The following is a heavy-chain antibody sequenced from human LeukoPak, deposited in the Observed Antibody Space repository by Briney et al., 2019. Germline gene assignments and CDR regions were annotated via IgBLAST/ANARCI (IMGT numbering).Heavy chain of an antibody. CDR1: GYTFTTYA. V-gene: IGHV1-18*01. CDR3: ARLGNWNQQLY. Sequence: ASVKVSCKASGYTFTTYAISWVRQAPGQGLEWMGWISTYNGNTNYAQKLQGRVTMTTDTSTATAYMELKSLRSDDTAVYYCARLGNWNQQLYWGQGTLVTVSS. J-gene: IGHJ4*02. CDR2: ISTYNGNT. D-gene: IGHD1-1*01.